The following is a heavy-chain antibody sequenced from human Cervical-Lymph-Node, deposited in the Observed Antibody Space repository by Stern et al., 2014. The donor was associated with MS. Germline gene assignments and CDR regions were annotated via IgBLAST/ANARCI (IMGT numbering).Heavy chain of an antibody. D-gene: IGHD4-17*01. Sequence: EVQLVESGAEVKKPGASLQVSCKGSGNSFTSYGITWVRQMPGQGLEWMGLIYPGDSDTRYSPSFFGQVTISVDKSITTAYLQWSSLKASDTAMYYCARLRTDYGALDYWGQGTLVTVSS. CDR2: IYPGDSDT. J-gene: IGHJ4*02. V-gene: IGHV5-51*01. CDR3: ARLRTDYGALDY. CDR1: GNSFTSYG.